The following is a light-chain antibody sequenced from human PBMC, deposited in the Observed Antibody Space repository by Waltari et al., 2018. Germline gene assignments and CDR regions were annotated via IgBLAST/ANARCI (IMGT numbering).Light chain of an antibody. CDR1: QTIGTW. V-gene: IGKV1-5*01. CDR2: DAS. J-gene: IGKJ1*01. CDR3: QQHSSYPWT. Sequence: DIQMTQSPSTLSASVGDRVTTTCRASQTIGTWLAWFQQKPGKAPKLLIYDASTLKSGVPSRFSGSESGTEFSLTISSLQPDDFATYYCQQHSSYPWTFGQGTKVDIK.